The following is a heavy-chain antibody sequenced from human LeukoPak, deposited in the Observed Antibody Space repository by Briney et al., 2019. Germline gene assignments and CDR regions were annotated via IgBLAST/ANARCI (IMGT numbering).Heavy chain of an antibody. D-gene: IGHD4-17*01. CDR3: VSHPYGDYEAFDS. CDR2: IYYSGST. Sequence: SETLSLTCTVSGGSISSSSYYWGWIRQPPGKGLEWIGSIYYSGSTYYNPSLKSRVTISVDTSKNQFSLKLSSVTAADTAVYYCVSHPYGDYEAFDSWGQGTLVTVSS. J-gene: IGHJ5*01. CDR1: GGSISSSSYY. V-gene: IGHV4-39*01.